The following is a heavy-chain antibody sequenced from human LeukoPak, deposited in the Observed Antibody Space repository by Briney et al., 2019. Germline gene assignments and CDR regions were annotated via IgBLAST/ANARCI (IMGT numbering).Heavy chain of an antibody. Sequence: ASVKVSCKASGYTFTSYGISWVRQAPGQGLEWMGWISAYNGNTNYAQKLQGRVNMTTDTSTSTAYMELRSLRSDDTAVYYCATSKGSRVGATMDYWGQGTLVTVSS. CDR1: GYTFTSYG. J-gene: IGHJ4*02. V-gene: IGHV1-18*01. CDR2: ISAYNGNT. D-gene: IGHD1-26*01. CDR3: ATSKGSRVGATMDY.